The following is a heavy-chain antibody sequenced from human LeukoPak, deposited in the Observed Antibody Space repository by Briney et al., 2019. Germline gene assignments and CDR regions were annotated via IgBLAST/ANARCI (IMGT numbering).Heavy chain of an antibody. D-gene: IGHD3-10*01. Sequence: SETLSLTCTVSGGSISSYYWSWIRQPPGKGLEWIGYIYYSGSTNYNSSFKSRVTISIDTSKNQFSLRLSSVTAADTAVYYCARDRWFGESHYFDYWGQGTLVTVSS. CDR2: IYYSGST. CDR1: GGSISSYY. V-gene: IGHV4-59*01. J-gene: IGHJ4*02. CDR3: ARDRWFGESHYFDY.